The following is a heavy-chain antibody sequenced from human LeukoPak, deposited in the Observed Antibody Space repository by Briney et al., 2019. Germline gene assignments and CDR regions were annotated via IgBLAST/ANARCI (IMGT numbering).Heavy chain of an antibody. CDR2: IYYSGST. D-gene: IGHD3-10*01. CDR3: ARASGSGSYSPYYFDY. J-gene: IGHJ4*02. Sequence: SETLSLTCTVSGGSISSYYWSWIRQPPGKGLEWIGYIYYSGSTNYNPSLQSRVTISVDTSKNQFSLKLSSVTAADTAVYYCARASGSGSYSPYYFDYWGQGTLVTVSS. V-gene: IGHV4-59*08. CDR1: GGSISSYY.